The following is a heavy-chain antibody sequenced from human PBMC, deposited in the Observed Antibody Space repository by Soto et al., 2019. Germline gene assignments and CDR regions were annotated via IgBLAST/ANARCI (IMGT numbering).Heavy chain of an antibody. Sequence: EVQLVESGGGLVQPGGSLRLSSAASGFTFSSYSMNWVRQAPGKGLEWVSYISSSSSTIYYADSVKGRFTISRDNAKNSLYLQMNSLRDEDTAVYYCAIIWFGELDDAFDIWGQGTMVTVSS. CDR3: AIIWFGELDDAFDI. CDR2: ISSSSSTI. D-gene: IGHD3-10*01. V-gene: IGHV3-48*02. CDR1: GFTFSSYS. J-gene: IGHJ3*02.